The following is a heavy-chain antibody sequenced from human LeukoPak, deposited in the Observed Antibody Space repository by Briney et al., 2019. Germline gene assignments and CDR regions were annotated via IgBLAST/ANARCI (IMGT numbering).Heavy chain of an antibody. J-gene: IGHJ4*02. Sequence: SETLSLTCTVSGGSFTNSSYYWGWIRLPPGKRLVWIGCIYYSGNTYYNPSLRSRGTISVDTSKNQFSLKLISVTAADTAVYYCVSGNDPKTAIDYWGQGTLFTVSS. CDR1: GGSFTNSSYY. D-gene: IGHD5-12*01. CDR2: IYYSGNT. V-gene: IGHV4-39*01. CDR3: VSGNDPKTAIDY.